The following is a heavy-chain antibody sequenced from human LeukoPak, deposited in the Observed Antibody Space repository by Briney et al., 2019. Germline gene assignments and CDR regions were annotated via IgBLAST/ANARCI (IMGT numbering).Heavy chain of an antibody. D-gene: IGHD5-24*01. CDR1: GFNFHNFA. Sequence: GGSLRLSCVASGFNFHNFAMHWVRQAPGKGLEWVAVISNDDRNKYYTDSVKGRFIISRDNSKNTVYLQMNSLKTEDTAMYYCARPSPPGDGYNPCDYWGPGALVVVSS. CDR2: ISNDDRNK. V-gene: IGHV3-30*04. CDR3: ARPSPPGDGYNPCDY. J-gene: IGHJ4*02.